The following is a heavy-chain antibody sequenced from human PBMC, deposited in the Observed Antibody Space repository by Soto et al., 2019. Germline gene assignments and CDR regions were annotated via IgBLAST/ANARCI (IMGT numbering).Heavy chain of an antibody. Sequence: PSETLSLTCAVSGGSISSGGYSWSWIRQPPGKGLEWIGYIYHSGSTYYNPSLKSRVTISVDRSKNQFSLKLSSVTAADTAVYYCARSTTGDYYYGMDVWGQGTTVTVSS. CDR2: IYHSGST. V-gene: IGHV4-30-2*01. CDR1: GGSISSGGYS. CDR3: ARSTTGDYYYGMDV. J-gene: IGHJ6*02. D-gene: IGHD1-1*01.